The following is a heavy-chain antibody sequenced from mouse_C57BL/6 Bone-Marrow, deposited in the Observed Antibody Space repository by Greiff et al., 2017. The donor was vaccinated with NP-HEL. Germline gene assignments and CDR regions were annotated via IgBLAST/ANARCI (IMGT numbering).Heavy chain of an antibody. Sequence: EVKVVESGGDLVKPGGSLKLSCAASGFTFSSYGMSWVRQTPDKRLEWVATISSGGSYTYYPDSVKGRFTISRDNAKNTLYLQMSSLKSEDTAMYYCARHGRLAYWGQGTLVTVSA. CDR2: ISSGGSYT. CDR3: ARHGRLAY. J-gene: IGHJ3*01. V-gene: IGHV5-6*01. CDR1: GFTFSSYG.